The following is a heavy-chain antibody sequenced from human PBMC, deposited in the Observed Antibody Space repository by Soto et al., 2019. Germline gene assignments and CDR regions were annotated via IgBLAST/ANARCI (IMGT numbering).Heavy chain of an antibody. Sequence: PSETLSLTCTVSGGSISSSSYYWGWIRQPPGKGLEWIGSIYYSGSTYYNTSLKSRVTISVDTSKNQFSLKLSSVTAADMAVFYCAISALYYDFWSGYSPMILKFDYWGQGTLVTVSS. CDR1: GGSISSSSYY. CDR2: IYYSGST. D-gene: IGHD3-3*01. CDR3: AISALYYDFWSGYSPMILKFDY. J-gene: IGHJ4*02. V-gene: IGHV4-39*01.